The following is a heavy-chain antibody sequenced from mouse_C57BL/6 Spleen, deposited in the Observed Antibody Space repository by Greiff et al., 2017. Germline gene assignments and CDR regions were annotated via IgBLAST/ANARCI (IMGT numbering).Heavy chain of an antibody. CDR1: GYTFTSYW. CDR3: ARGGYYGSSPFDY. Sequence: QVQLQQPGAELVRPGSSVKLSCKASGYTFTSYWMHWVKQRPIQGLEWIGNIDPSDSETHYNQKFKDKATLTVDKSSSTAYMQLSSLTSEDSAVYYWARGGYYGSSPFDYWGQGTTLTVSS. CDR2: IDPSDSET. V-gene: IGHV1-52*01. D-gene: IGHD1-1*01. J-gene: IGHJ2*01.